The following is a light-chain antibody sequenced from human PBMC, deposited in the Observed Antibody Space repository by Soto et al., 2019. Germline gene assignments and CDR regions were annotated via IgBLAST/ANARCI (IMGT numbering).Light chain of an antibody. V-gene: IGKV3-11*01. CDR2: DAS. CDR1: QTVSSY. CDR3: QQYGSSPS. J-gene: IGKJ1*01. Sequence: EIVLTQSPATLSFSPRDRATLSFRASQTVSSYLLWYQQKPGQAPRLLIYDASNRATGVPARFTGSGSETDFTLTISSLEPEDFAVYYCQQYGSSPSFGQGTKVDIK.